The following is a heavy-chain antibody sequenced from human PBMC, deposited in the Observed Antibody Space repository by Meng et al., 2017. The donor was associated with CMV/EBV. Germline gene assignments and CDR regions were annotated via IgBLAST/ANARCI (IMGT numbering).Heavy chain of an antibody. CDR1: CGTISSGSYY. V-gene: IGHV4-61*02. J-gene: IGHJ5*02. D-gene: IGHD1-1*01. Sequence: GRQEASGPVLLKPHPPPPPTCTVACGTISSGSYYWSWSRQPAGKGLEWIGRIYNSGSTNYNPSLKSRVTISVDTSKNQFSLKLSSVTAADTAVYYCAREAFKVLFFPFDPWGQGTLVTVSS. CDR3: AREAFKVLFFPFDP. CDR2: IYNSGST.